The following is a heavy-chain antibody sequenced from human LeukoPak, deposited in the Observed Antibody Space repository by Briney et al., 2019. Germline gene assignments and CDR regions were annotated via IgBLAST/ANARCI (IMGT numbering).Heavy chain of an antibody. CDR1: GGSFSGYY. V-gene: IGHV4-34*01. CDR2: INHSGST. CDR3: ARGRVRRTGNKRGSSWPRRNFDY. J-gene: IGHJ4*02. Sequence: SETLSLTCAVYGGSFSGYYWSWIRQPPGKGLEWIGEINHSGSTNYNPSLKSRVTISVDTSKNQFSLKLSSVTAADTAVYYCARGRVRRTGNKRGSSWPRRNFDYWGQGTLVTVSS. D-gene: IGHD6-13*01.